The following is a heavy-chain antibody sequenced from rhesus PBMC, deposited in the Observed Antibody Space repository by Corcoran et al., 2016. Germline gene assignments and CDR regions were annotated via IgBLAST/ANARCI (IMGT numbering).Heavy chain of an antibody. Sequence: QVQLQEADPGVVKPSETLSLSCAVSGRSNVDSYRGACMRQPARKGLEWIGYIYGSRTRTNYNPSPKSRVTISKDTSKNQFSLKLSSVTAADTAVYYCARDSYYNFWSGYYTLDYWGQGVLVTVSS. J-gene: IGHJ4*01. CDR3: ARDSYYNFWSGYYTLDY. D-gene: IGHD3-3*01. CDR1: GRSNVDSYR. CDR2: IYGSRTRT. V-gene: IGHV4S10*01.